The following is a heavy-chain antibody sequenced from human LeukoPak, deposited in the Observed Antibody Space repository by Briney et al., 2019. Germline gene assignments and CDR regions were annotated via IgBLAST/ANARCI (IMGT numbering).Heavy chain of an antibody. V-gene: IGHV3-21*01. D-gene: IGHD1-1*01. Sequence: PGGSLRLSCAASGFTFSSYSMNWVRQAPGKGLEWVSSVSSSSSYIYYADSVKGRFTISRDNAKNSLYLQMNSLRAEDTAVYYCARDGWGYRHWERLYYFDYWGQGTLVTVSS. J-gene: IGHJ4*02. CDR2: VSSSSSYI. CDR1: GFTFSSYS. CDR3: ARDGWGYRHWERLYYFDY.